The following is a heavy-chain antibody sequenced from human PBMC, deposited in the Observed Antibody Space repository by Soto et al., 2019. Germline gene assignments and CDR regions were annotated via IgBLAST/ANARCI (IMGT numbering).Heavy chain of an antibody. D-gene: IGHD3-10*01. CDR1: GGSFSGYY. CDR3: ARGLFRFDGIDDY. CDR2: INHSGST. Sequence: SETLSLTCAVYGGSFSGYYWSWIRQPPGKGLEWIGEINHSGSTNYNPSLKSRVTISVDTSKNQFSLKLSSVTAADTAVYYCARGLFRFDGIDDYWGQGTLVTVSS. V-gene: IGHV4-34*01. J-gene: IGHJ4*02.